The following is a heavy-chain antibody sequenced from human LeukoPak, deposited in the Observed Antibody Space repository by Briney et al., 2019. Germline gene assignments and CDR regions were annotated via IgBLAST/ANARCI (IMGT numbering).Heavy chain of an antibody. V-gene: IGHV1-2*02. CDR1: GYTFTDYF. CDR2: IDPNTGGT. D-gene: IGHD5-12*01. J-gene: IGHJ6*01. Sequence: VSVKVSCKASGYTFTDYFIHWVRQAPGQGLEWIGYIDPNTGGTHFAKSFQGGVTMTRDTSLNTVYMEVNSLTSDDTAVYYCAREKQFSGYDMDAWGQGTTVTVSS. CDR3: AREKQFSGYDMDA.